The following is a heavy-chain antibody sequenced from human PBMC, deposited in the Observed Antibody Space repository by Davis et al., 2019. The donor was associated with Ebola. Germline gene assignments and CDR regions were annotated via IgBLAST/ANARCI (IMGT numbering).Heavy chain of an antibody. CDR1: GYTLTELS. J-gene: IGHJ6*02. CDR3: ARGSSIAAAVYYYYYGMDV. CDR2: MNPNSGNT. Sequence: ASVKVSCKVSGYTLTELSMHWVRQAPGQGLEWMGWMNPNSGNTGYAQKFQGRVTMTRNTSISTAYMELSSLRSEDTAVYYCARGSSIAAAVYYYYYGMDVWGQGTTVTVSS. D-gene: IGHD6-13*01. V-gene: IGHV1-8*01.